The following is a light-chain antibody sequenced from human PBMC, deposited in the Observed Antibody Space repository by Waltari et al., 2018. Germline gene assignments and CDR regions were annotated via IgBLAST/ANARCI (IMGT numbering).Light chain of an antibody. Sequence: QSALTQPASVSGSPGQPITIPSPGTASHVGAYAFVSRYQHHPGKAPHLIIYEVSNRPSGISNRFSASKSGNTASLTISGLQAEDEADYYCSSYTTSSAPGVFGTGTRVTVL. J-gene: IGLJ1*01. CDR2: EVS. V-gene: IGLV2-14*01. CDR3: SSYTTSSAPGV. CDR1: ASHVGAYAF.